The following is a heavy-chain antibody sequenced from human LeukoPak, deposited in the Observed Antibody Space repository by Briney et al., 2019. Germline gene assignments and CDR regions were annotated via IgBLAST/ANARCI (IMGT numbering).Heavy chain of an antibody. Sequence: GGSLRLSCAASGFSFNNYAMSWVRQAPEKGLEWVSAIRSSDGSTYYADSVKGRFTISRDNSKDTLYLQMNSLRAEDTAVYYCAKDQWGYSFYSSDYWGQGTLVTVSS. V-gene: IGHV3-23*01. D-gene: IGHD1-26*01. CDR2: IRSSDGST. CDR1: GFSFNNYA. CDR3: AKDQWGYSFYSSDY. J-gene: IGHJ4*02.